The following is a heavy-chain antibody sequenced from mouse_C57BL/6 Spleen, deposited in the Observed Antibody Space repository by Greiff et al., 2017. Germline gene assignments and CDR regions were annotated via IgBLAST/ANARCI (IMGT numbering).Heavy chain of an antibody. V-gene: IGHV1-52*01. CDR3: ARSPSDYYFDY. CDR2: IDPSDSET. J-gene: IGHJ2*01. CDR1: GYTFTSYW. Sequence: QVQLQQSGAELVRPGSSVKLSCKASGYTFTSYWMHWVKQRPIQGLEWIGNIDPSDSETHYNQKFKDKATLTVDKSSSTAYMQLSSLTSEDSAVYYCARSPSDYYFDYWGQGTTLTVSS.